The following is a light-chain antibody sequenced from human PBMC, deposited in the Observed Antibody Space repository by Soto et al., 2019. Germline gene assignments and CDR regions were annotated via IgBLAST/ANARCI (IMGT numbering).Light chain of an antibody. Sequence: QSALTQPPSASGSPGQSVTISCTGTSSDVGGYNYVSWYQQHPGKAPKLIIYAVSKRPSGVPGRFSGSKSGNTASLTVSGLQAEDEADYYCSSYAGSNNLIFGGGTKVTVL. CDR3: SSYAGSNNLI. CDR1: SSDVGGYNY. V-gene: IGLV2-8*01. CDR2: AVS. J-gene: IGLJ2*01.